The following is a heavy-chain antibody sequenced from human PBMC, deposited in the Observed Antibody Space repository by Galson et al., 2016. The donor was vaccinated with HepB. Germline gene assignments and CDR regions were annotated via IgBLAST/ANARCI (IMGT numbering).Heavy chain of an antibody. Sequence: QSGAEVKKPGESLKISCKGSGCSFTSYWIGWVRQMPGKGLEWMGIIYPGVSDTRYSPSFQGQVTISADKSISTAYLQWSSLKASDTAMYYCARHYQDTYFYYGMDVWGQGTTVTVAS. CDR1: GCSFTSYW. CDR2: IYPGVSDT. CDR3: ARHYQDTYFYYGMDV. V-gene: IGHV5-51*01. J-gene: IGHJ6*02. D-gene: IGHD3-16*02.